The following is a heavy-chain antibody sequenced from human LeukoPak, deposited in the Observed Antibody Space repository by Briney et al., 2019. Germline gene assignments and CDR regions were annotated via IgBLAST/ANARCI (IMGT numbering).Heavy chain of an antibody. V-gene: IGHV1-8*01. Sequence: ASVKVSCKASGYTFTSYDINWVRQATGQGLEWMGWMNPNSGNTGYAQKFQGRVTMTEDTSTDTAYMELSSLRSEDTAAYYCAIKSGSYYYYYMDVWGKGTTVTVSS. D-gene: IGHD5-12*01. CDR1: GYTFTSYD. J-gene: IGHJ6*03. CDR3: AIKSGSYYYYYMDV. CDR2: MNPNSGNT.